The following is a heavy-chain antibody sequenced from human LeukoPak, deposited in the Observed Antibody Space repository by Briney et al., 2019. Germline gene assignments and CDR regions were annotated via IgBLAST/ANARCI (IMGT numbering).Heavy chain of an antibody. D-gene: IGHD6-13*01. Sequence: GGSLRLSCAASGFTFSSYAMSWVRQAPGKGLEWVSAISGSGGSTYYADSVKGRFTISRDNSKNTLYLQMNSLRAEDTAVYYCAKDSPNSSNWINKHFDYWGQGTLVTVSS. CDR2: ISGSGGST. CDR1: GFTFSSYA. V-gene: IGHV3-23*01. CDR3: AKDSPNSSNWINKHFDY. J-gene: IGHJ4*02.